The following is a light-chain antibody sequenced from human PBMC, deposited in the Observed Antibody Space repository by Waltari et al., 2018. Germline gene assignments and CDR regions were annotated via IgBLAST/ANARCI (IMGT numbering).Light chain of an antibody. Sequence: DIVMTQSPDSLAVSLGERATINCKSNQSVFYRSTNKNFLGWYLQKPGQPPKLLIYWASTRASGVPDRFSGSGSGTDFTLTISSLQTEDVAVYFCQQYYNSPLTFGGGTKVEIK. CDR2: WAS. J-gene: IGKJ4*01. CDR1: QSVFYRSTNKNF. CDR3: QQYYNSPLT. V-gene: IGKV4-1*01.